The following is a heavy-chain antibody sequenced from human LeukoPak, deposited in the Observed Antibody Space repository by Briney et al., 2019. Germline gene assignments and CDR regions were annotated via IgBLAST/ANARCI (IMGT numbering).Heavy chain of an antibody. CDR1: GFTFSSYA. V-gene: IGHV3-23*01. CDR3: AKRPTTVTDYFDY. J-gene: IGHJ4*02. Sequence: PGGSLRLSCAASGFTFSSYAMSWVRQAPGKGLEWVSSFSGSGGGTYYADSVKGRFTISRDNSKNTLYLQMNSLRAEDTAVYYCAKRPTTVTDYFDYWGQGTLVTVSS. D-gene: IGHD4-17*01. CDR2: FSGSGGGT.